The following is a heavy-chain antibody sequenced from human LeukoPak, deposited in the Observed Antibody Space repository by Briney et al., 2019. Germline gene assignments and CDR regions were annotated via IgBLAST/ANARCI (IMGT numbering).Heavy chain of an antibody. D-gene: IGHD3-22*01. J-gene: IGHJ4*02. Sequence: GGSLRLSCAASGFTFSSYAMSRVRQAPGKGLEWVSAISGSGGSTYYADSVRGRFTISRDNSKNTLYLQMNSLRAEDTAVYYCAKETYDSSGYYDGWGQGTLVTVSS. V-gene: IGHV3-23*01. CDR2: ISGSGGST. CDR1: GFTFSSYA. CDR3: AKETYDSSGYYDG.